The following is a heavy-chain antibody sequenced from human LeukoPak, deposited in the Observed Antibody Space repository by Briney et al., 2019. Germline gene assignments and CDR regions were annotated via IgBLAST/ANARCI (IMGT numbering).Heavy chain of an antibody. D-gene: IGHD2-2*01. CDR1: GYSFTKYW. J-gene: IGHJ4*02. CDR3: ARPPTYCSSTSCYAAYYFDY. V-gene: IGHV5-51*01. CDR2: IYPGDSNT. Sequence: GESLKISCKGSGYSFTKYWIAWVRQMPGKGLEWMGIIYPGDSNTRYSPSFQGQVTISADKSISTAYLQWSSLKASDTVMYYCARPPTYCSSTSCYAAYYFDYWGQGTLVTVSS.